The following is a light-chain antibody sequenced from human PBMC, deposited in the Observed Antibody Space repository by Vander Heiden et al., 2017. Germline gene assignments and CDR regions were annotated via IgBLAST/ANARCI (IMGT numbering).Light chain of an antibody. CDR3: QQSYKTPFT. Sequence: DIQMTQSPSFLSASVGDRVTIICRASESVSRYLNWYQHKSGKAPQLLIYGASSLHSGVPSRFSGSGSGTEFTLTISSLQPEDFATYYCQQSYKTPFTFGPGTTVDI. V-gene: IGKV1-39*01. CDR2: GAS. J-gene: IGKJ3*01. CDR1: ESVSRY.